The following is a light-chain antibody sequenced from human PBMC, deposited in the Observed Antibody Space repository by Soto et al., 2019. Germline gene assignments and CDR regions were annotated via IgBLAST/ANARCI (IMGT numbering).Light chain of an antibody. V-gene: IGKV3-20*01. CDR2: GAR. Sequence: IVLTQSACTLSLSPGERATLSCRASQSVSSSYLAWYQQKPGQAPRLLIYGARTRATGVPDRFSASGSGTDFSLTISRLEPEDFAVYYCQQYGTSPWTFGQGTKVDVK. CDR3: QQYGTSPWT. J-gene: IGKJ1*01. CDR1: QSVSSSY.